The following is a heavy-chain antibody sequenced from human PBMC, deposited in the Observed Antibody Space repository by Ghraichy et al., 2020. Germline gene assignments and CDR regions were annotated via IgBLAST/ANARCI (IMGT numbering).Heavy chain of an antibody. V-gene: IGHV3-73*01. CDR3: TKSVAARPVSGTSYYFDY. D-gene: IGHD6-19*01. Sequence: LSLTCAASGFTFSDSALHWVRQASGKGLEWVGRIRSKANSHATAYAASVTGRFTISRDDSKNTVYLEMSSLKTEDTTVYYCTKSVAARPVSGTSYYFDYWGQGTLVTVAS. CDR2: IRSKANSHAT. J-gene: IGHJ4*02. CDR1: GFTFSDSA.